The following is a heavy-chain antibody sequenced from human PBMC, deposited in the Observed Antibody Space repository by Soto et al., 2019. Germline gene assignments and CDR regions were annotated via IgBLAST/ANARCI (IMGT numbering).Heavy chain of an antibody. CDR1: GGTFSSYA. J-gene: IGHJ6*02. CDR2: IIPILGTA. Sequence: QVQLVQSGAEVKKPGSSVKVSCKASGGTFSSYAISWVRQAPGQGLEWMGGIIPILGTANYAQKFQGRVTITAAESTSTAYMELSSLRPEDTAVYYCASVNDYGGNILPGYGMDVWGQYTTLTVSS. V-gene: IGHV1-69*01. D-gene: IGHD4-17*01. CDR3: ASVNDYGGNILPGYGMDV.